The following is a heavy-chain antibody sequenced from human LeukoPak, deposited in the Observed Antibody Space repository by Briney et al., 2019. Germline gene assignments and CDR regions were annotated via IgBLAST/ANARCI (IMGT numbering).Heavy chain of an antibody. J-gene: IGHJ3*02. CDR2: IHYSGST. CDR1: GGSISSSY. Sequence: SETLSLTCTVSGGSISSSYWNWIRQPPGRGLEWIGDIHYSGSTNYNPSLKSRVTISVDTSKNQFSLKLSSVTAADTAVYYCAREEGGADTYYYDSSGSPIWGQGTMVTVSS. D-gene: IGHD3-22*01. CDR3: AREEGGADTYYYDSSGSPI. V-gene: IGHV4-59*12.